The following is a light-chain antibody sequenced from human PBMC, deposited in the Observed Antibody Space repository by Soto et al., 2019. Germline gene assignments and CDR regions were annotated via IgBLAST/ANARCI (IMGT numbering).Light chain of an antibody. CDR3: QQYGNSPIT. J-gene: IGKJ5*01. CDR2: DAS. V-gene: IGKV3D-20*01. CDR1: QSVSSSR. Sequence: PGERATLYCGASQSVSSSRLAWYQQKPALAPRLIIYDASSRATGIPDRFSGSGSGTDFTLTISRLEPEDVAVYYCQQYGNSPITFGQGTRLEIK.